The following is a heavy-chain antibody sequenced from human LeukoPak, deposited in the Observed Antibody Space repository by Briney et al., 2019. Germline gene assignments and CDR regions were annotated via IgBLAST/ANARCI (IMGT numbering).Heavy chain of an antibody. D-gene: IGHD3-22*01. J-gene: IGHJ4*02. CDR3: ARGKRNTYYYDSSGSFDY. Sequence: SETLSLTCAVYGGSFSGYYWSWIRQPPGKGLEWIGEINHSGSTNYNPSLKSRVTISVDTSKNQFSLKLSSVTAADTAVYYCARGKRNTYYYDSSGSFDYWGQGTLDTVSS. CDR1: GGSFSGYY. CDR2: INHSGST. V-gene: IGHV4-34*01.